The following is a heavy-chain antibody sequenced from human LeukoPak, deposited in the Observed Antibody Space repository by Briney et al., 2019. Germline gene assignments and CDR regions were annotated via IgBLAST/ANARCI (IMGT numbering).Heavy chain of an antibody. J-gene: IGHJ5*02. CDR3: ARAGKKGSLIRFLAWLPQGWFDP. Sequence: SETLSLTCTVSGGSISSYYWSWIRQPPGKGLEWIGYIYYSGSTNYNPSLKSPVTISVDTSKNQFSLKLSSVTAADTAVYYCARAGKKGSLIRFLAWLPQGWFDPWGQGTLVTVSS. CDR2: IYYSGST. V-gene: IGHV4-59*01. D-gene: IGHD3-3*01. CDR1: GGSISSYY.